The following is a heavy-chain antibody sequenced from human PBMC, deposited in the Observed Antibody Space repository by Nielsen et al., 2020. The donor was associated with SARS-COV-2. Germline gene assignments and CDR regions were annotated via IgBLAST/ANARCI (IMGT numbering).Heavy chain of an antibody. D-gene: IGHD3-22*01. J-gene: IGHJ4*02. CDR2: IWYDGSNK. CDR3: ASLIQDSSGYYFDY. CDR1: GFTFSSYG. Sequence: GGSLRLSCAASGFTFSSYGMHWVRQAPGKGLEWVAVIWYDGSNKYYADSVKGRFTISRDNSKNTLYLQMNSLRAEDTAVYYCASLIQDSSGYYFDYWGQGTLVTVSS. V-gene: IGHV3-33*01.